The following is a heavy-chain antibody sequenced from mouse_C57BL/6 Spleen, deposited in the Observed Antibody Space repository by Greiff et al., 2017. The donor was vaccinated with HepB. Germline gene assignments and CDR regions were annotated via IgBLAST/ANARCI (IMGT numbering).Heavy chain of an antibody. CDR3: AREGSDYYGSSYGGAMHY. CDR1: GYTFTSYW. Sequence: QVQLQQPGAELVKPGASVKLSCKASGYTFTSYWMHWVKQRPGQGLEWIGMIHPNSGSTNYNEKFKSKATLTVDKSSSTAYMQLSSLTSEDSAVYYCAREGSDYYGSSYGGAMHYWGQGTSVTVSS. J-gene: IGHJ4*01. CDR2: IHPNSGST. D-gene: IGHD1-1*01. V-gene: IGHV1-64*01.